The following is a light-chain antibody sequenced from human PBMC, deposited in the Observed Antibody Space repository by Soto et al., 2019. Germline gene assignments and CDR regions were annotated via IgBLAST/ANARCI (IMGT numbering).Light chain of an antibody. Sequence: QSVLTQPASVSGSPGQSITVSCTGTSSDVGAYDYVSWYQHHPGKAPKLLIYDVTNRPSGVSDRFSGSKSANTASLTISGLQAEDEADYYCCSFTSDNTRVFGSGTQLTVL. CDR1: SSDVGAYDY. J-gene: IGLJ7*01. CDR2: DVT. V-gene: IGLV2-14*03. CDR3: CSFTSDNTRV.